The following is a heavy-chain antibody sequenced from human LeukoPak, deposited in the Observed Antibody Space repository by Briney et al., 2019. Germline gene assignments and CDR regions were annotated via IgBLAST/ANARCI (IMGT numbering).Heavy chain of an antibody. J-gene: IGHJ4*02. Sequence: NPSQTLSLTCTVSGGSISSGGYYWSWIRQHPGKGLEWIGYIYYSGSTYYNPSLKSRVTISVDTSKNQFSLKLSSGTAADTAVYYCARSTLYYYDSSGCEGSVCDWGQGTLVTVSS. CDR2: IYYSGST. D-gene: IGHD3-22*01. V-gene: IGHV4-31*03. CDR3: ARSTLYYYDSSGCEGSVCD. CDR1: GGSISSGGYY.